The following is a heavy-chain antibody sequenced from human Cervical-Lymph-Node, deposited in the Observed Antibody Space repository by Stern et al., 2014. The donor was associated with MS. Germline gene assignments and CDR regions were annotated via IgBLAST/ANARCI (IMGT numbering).Heavy chain of an antibody. V-gene: IGHV1-46*01. CDR1: GYIYTSYN. D-gene: IGHD4-11*01. CDR2: INPGRGTQ. Sequence: QVQLVQSGAEVKKPGASVKVSCKAFGYIYTSYNIHWVRQAPGPGLEWMGIINPGRGTQTYTHQFQGRITMTRDTSTGTVYMDLRSLRSTDTAVYYCAISNSDDYWGQGTRVTVSS. CDR3: AISNSDDY. J-gene: IGHJ4*02.